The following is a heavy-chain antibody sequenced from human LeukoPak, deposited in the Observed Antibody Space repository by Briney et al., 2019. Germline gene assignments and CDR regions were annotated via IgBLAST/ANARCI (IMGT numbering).Heavy chain of an antibody. V-gene: IGHV3-30*18. D-gene: IGHD3-10*01. CDR3: AKLAKYFYGSETYYFFEH. J-gene: IGHJ4*02. CDR2: ISYDGSNK. Sequence: PGRSLRLSCAASGFTFSSYGMHWVRQAPGKGLEWVAVISYDGSNKYYADSVKGRFTISRDNSKNTLYLQMNSLRAEDTAVYYCAKLAKYFYGSETYYFFEHWGQGTPVTASS. CDR1: GFTFSSYG.